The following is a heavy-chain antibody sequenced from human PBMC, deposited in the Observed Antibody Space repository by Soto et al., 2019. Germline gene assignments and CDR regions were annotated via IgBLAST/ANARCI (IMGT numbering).Heavy chain of an antibody. Sequence: SSETLSLTCAVYGGSFSGYYWSWIRQPPGKGLEWIGEINHSGSTNYNPSLKSRVTISVDTSKNQFSLKLSSVTAADAAVYYCAGITRYYGMDVWGQGTTVTVSS. V-gene: IGHV4-34*01. D-gene: IGHD3-10*01. CDR1: GGSFSGYY. J-gene: IGHJ6*02. CDR3: AGITRYYGMDV. CDR2: INHSGST.